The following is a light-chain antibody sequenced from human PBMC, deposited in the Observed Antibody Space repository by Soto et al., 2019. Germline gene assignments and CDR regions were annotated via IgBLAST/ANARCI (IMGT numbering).Light chain of an antibody. V-gene: IGKV3-20*01. CDR3: QQYGSSPLT. J-gene: IGKJ4*01. CDR2: GAS. Sequence: EIVLPQSPGTLSLSPGERATLSCRASQRVISSSLAWYQQRPGQAPRLLIYGASIRATGIPYRFSGSGSGTDFTLTISRLEPEDFVVFDCQQYGSSPLTFGGGTKVEI. CDR1: QRVISSS.